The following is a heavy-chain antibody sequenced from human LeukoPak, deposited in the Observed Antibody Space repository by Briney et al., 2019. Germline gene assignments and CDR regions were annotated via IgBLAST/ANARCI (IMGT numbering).Heavy chain of an antibody. CDR1: GFTFSNYW. J-gene: IGHJ4*02. V-gene: IGHV3-7*01. CDR2: INQDGSEE. CDR3: VRDGGVSGYDLLDY. Sequence: GGSLRLSCAASGFTFSNYWMTWVRQAPGKGLEWVAHINQDGSEEHYVDSAKARFTISRDNAKNSLSLQMNSLRAEDTAVYYCVRDGGVSGYDLLDYWGQGTLVTVSS. D-gene: IGHD5-12*01.